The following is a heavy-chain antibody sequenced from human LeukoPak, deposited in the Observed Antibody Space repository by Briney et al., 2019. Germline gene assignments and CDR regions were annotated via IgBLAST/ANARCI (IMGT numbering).Heavy chain of an antibody. CDR1: GYTFTSYG. CDR3: ARHYSNYDSSWFDP. D-gene: IGHD4-11*01. J-gene: IGHJ5*02. Sequence: AAVKVSCKASGYTFTSYGISWVRQAPGQGLEWMGWISAYNGNTNYAQKLQGRVTMTTDTSTSTAYMELRSLRSDDTAVYYCARHYSNYDSSWFDPWGQGTLFTVSS. V-gene: IGHV1-18*01. CDR2: ISAYNGNT.